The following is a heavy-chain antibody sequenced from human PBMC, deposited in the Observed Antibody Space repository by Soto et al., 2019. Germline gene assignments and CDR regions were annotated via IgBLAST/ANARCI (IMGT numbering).Heavy chain of an antibody. D-gene: IGHD2-15*01. J-gene: IGHJ4*02. V-gene: IGHV1-18*04. CDR3: ARGYCSGGSCYRVFDY. CDR2: ISAYNGNT. Sequence: GASVKVSFKASGYTFTSYGISWLRQAPGQGLEWMGWISAYNGNTNYAQKLQGRVAMTTDTSTSTAYMELRSLRSDDTAVYYCARGYCSGGSCYRVFDYWGQGTLVTVSS. CDR1: GYTFTSYG.